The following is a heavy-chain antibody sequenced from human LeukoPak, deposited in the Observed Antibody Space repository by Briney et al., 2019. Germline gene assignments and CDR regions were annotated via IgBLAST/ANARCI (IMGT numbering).Heavy chain of an antibody. Sequence: SETLSLTCTVSGGSFSSYYWSWIRQPPGKGLEWIGYIYTSGSTNYNPSLKSRVTISVDTSKNQFSLKLSSVTAADTAVYYCARHGGIEVVPGDDAFDIWGQGTMVTVSS. CDR1: GGSFSSYY. CDR2: IYTSGST. J-gene: IGHJ3*02. D-gene: IGHD2-2*01. CDR3: ARHGGIEVVPGDDAFDI. V-gene: IGHV4-4*09.